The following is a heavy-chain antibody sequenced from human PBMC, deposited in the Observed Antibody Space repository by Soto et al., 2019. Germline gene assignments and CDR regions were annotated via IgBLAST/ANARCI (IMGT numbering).Heavy chain of an antibody. Sequence: KPSETLSLTCTVSGGSVSSSFFYWTWVRQPPGQSLEWIGYIYYTGTTNYNPSLASRVAMSVDTTRKHFTLNLRSLTAADTAGYYCARLVSSSSWSFFDYWGQGMLVTVSS. J-gene: IGHJ4*02. V-gene: IGHV4-61*01. CDR2: IYYTGTT. CDR3: ARLVSSSSWSFFDY. D-gene: IGHD6-6*01. CDR1: GGSVSSSFFY.